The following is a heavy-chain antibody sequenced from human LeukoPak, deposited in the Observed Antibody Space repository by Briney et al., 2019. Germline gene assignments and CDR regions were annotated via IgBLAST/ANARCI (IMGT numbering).Heavy chain of an antibody. CDR3: AKERNLEIAVAGTIFDY. CDR2: ISSGSTYI. D-gene: IGHD6-19*01. V-gene: IGHV3-21*05. J-gene: IGHJ4*02. Sequence: GGSLRLSCAASGFTFSSYSMNWVRQAPGKGLEWVSYISSGSTYIYYADSVKGRFTISRDNAKNSLYLQMSSLKAEDTAVYYCAKERNLEIAVAGTIFDYWGQGTLVTVSS. CDR1: GFTFSSYS.